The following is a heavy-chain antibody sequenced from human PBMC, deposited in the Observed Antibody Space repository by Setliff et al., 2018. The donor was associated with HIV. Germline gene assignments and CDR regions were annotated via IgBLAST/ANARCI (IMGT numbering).Heavy chain of an antibody. CDR2: LYYSGST. CDR3: ARVPTSSWYVTTQRTKEYFHH. CDR1: GGSFSGYY. D-gene: IGHD6-13*01. J-gene: IGHJ1*01. V-gene: IGHV4-34*01. Sequence: SETLSLTCAVYGGSFSGYYWSWIRQAPGKGLQWIGSLYYSGSTYYNPSLKSRVTISVDTSKNHFSLRLSSVTAADTAIYYCARVPTSSWYVTTQRTKEYFHHWGQGTLVTSPQ.